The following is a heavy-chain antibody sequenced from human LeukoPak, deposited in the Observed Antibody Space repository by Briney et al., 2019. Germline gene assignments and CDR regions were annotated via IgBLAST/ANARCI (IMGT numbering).Heavy chain of an antibody. J-gene: IGHJ4*02. CDR1: GFTFSDYY. CDR3: ARDRHKYNYDSGGYPPY. Sequence: PGGSLRLSCAVSGFTFSDYYMSWIRQAPGKGLEWVSDISASASTINYADSVKGRFTISRDNAKNSLYLQMNTLRAEDTAVYYCARDRHKYNYDSGGYPPYWGQGTLVTVSS. V-gene: IGHV3-11*04. D-gene: IGHD3-22*01. CDR2: ISASASTI.